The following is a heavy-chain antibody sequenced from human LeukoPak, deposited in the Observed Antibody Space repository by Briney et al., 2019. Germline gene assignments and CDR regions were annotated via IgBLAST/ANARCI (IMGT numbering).Heavy chain of an antibody. CDR3: ARYAYGGYNFDY. J-gene: IGHJ4*02. Sequence: SETLSLTCAVSGGSTGGYYWSWIRQPPGKGLEWIGFIYYSGNTNYNPSLKSRVTISVDTSKNQFSLKLSSVTAADTAVYYCARYAYGGYNFDYWGQGSLVIVSS. V-gene: IGHV4-59*08. D-gene: IGHD5-12*01. CDR1: GGSTGGYY. CDR2: IYYSGNT.